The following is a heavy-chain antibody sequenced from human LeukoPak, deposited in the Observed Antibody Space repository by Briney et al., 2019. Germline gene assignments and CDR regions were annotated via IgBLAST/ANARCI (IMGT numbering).Heavy chain of an antibody. CDR2: IYYSGST. CDR1: GGSISSSSYY. V-gene: IGHV4-39*01. D-gene: IGHD3-22*01. Sequence: SETLSLTCTVSGGSISSSSYYWAWIRQPPGKGLEWIGSIYYSGSTYYNPSHTSRVTISVDTSRNQFSLKLSSVTAADTAVFHCARHSRGYYDSTGYYYGSHAFDIWGQGTMVTVSS. CDR3: ARHSRGYYDSTGYYYGSHAFDI. J-gene: IGHJ3*02.